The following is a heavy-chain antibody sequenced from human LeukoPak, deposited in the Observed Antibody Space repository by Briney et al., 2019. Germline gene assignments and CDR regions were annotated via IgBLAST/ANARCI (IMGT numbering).Heavy chain of an antibody. D-gene: IGHD2-15*01. V-gene: IGHV1-2*02. Sequence: ASVKVSCKASGYTFTGYYMHWVRQAPGQGLEWMGWINPNSGGTNYAQKFQGRVTMTRDTSISTAYMELSRLRSDDTAVYCCARDKGAGAATPFRNYYYYMDVWGKGTTVTVSS. CDR2: INPNSGGT. CDR1: GYTFTGYY. J-gene: IGHJ6*03. CDR3: ARDKGAGAATPFRNYYYYMDV.